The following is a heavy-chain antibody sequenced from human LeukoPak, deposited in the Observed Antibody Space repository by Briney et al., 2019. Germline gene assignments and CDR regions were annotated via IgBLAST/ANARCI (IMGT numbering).Heavy chain of an antibody. Sequence: ASVKVSCKASGYTFTSYYMHWVRQAPGQGREWTGIINPSGGSASYAQKFQGRVTMTRDTSTSTVYMELSSLRSEDTAVYYCAREYGSEDGAFDIWGQGTMVTVSS. CDR3: AREYGSEDGAFDI. CDR2: INPSGGSA. CDR1: GYTFTSYY. D-gene: IGHD3-10*01. V-gene: IGHV1-46*01. J-gene: IGHJ3*02.